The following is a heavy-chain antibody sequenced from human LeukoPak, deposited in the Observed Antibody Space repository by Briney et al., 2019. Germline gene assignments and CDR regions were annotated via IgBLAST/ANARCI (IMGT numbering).Heavy chain of an antibody. CDR2: IDPSDSYT. V-gene: IGHV5-10-1*01. CDR3: ARSSNMTGYIYSHVDY. D-gene: IGHD5-18*01. CDR1: GFSFTSYW. Sequence: GESLKISCRGSGFSFTSYWISWVRQMPGKGLEWMGMIDPSDSYTNYNPSFRGHVTISADKSITTAYLQWSSLKASDTAMYYCARSSNMTGYIYSHVDYWGQGTLVTVSS. J-gene: IGHJ4*02.